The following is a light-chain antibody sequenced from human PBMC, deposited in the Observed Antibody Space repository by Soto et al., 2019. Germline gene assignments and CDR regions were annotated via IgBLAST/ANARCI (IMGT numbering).Light chain of an antibody. J-gene: IGLJ1*01. CDR3: QSYDNSLSGYV. V-gene: IGLV1-40*01. Sequence: QSVLTQPPSVSGAPGQRVTISCTGSSSNIGASYDVNWYQQVPGTAPKLLIYGNSNRPSGVPDRFSGSKSGTSASLAITGLQAEDEADYYCQSYDNSLSGYVFGTGTKLTVL. CDR2: GNS. CDR1: SSNIGASYD.